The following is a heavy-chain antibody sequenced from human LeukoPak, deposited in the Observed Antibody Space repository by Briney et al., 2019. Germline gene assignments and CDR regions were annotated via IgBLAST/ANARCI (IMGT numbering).Heavy chain of an antibody. V-gene: IGHV4-31*03. D-gene: IGHD1-7*01. CDR3: ARDFHLTGATSRWFDP. Sequence: SETLSLTCIVSGDSISSNSYYWSWIRQHPGKGLESIGYIYYSGSTYYNPSLKSRVTLSVDTSKNQFSLKLTSVTAADTAVYYCARDFHLTGATSRWFDPWGQGTLVTVSS. CDR2: IYYSGST. J-gene: IGHJ5*02. CDR1: GDSISSNSYY.